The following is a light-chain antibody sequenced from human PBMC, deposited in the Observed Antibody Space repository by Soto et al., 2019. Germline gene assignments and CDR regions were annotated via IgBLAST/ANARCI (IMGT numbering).Light chain of an antibody. V-gene: IGLV1-51*01. CDR3: GTWDSSLSAV. CDR1: SSNIGHNY. CDR2: DNN. Sequence: QSVLTQPPSVSAAPGQKVTISCSGSSSNIGHNYVSWYRQRPGTAPELLIYDNNKRASGIPDRFSGSQSGTSATLGITGLQTGDEADYYCGTWDSSLSAVFGGGTHLTVL. J-gene: IGLJ2*01.